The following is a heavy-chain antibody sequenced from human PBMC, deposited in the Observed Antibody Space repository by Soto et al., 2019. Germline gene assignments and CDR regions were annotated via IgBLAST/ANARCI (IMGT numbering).Heavy chain of an antibody. V-gene: IGHV3-23*01. Sequence: QAGGSLRLSCAASGFTFSSYSMCWVRQAPGKGLEWVSSISVSGDRTFYADSVKGRFTISRDNSRNTLHLQMNSLIAEDTAVYYCAKDGDSITRNKPTDYWGQATLVNVSS. CDR1: GFTFSSYS. CDR2: ISVSGDRT. CDR3: AKDGDSITRNKPTDY. D-gene: IGHD3-3*01. J-gene: IGHJ4*02.